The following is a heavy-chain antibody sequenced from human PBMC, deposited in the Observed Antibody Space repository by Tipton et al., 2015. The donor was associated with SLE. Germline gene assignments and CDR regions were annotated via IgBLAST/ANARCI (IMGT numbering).Heavy chain of an antibody. J-gene: IGHJ5*02. CDR2: IYTSGST. Sequence: TLSLTCTVSGGSISSFYWSWIRQPAGKGLEWIGRIYTSGSTNYNPSLKSRVTMSVDTSKYQFSLKLTSVTAAGTAVYYCARGFYSTTWTGWFDPWGQGILVTVSS. V-gene: IGHV4-4*07. CDR1: GGSISSFY. D-gene: IGHD2-2*01. CDR3: ARGFYSTTWTGWFDP.